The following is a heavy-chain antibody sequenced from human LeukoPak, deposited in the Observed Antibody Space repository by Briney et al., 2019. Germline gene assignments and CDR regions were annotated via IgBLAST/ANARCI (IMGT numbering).Heavy chain of an antibody. J-gene: IGHJ4*02. CDR1: GFTFSSYG. D-gene: IGHD3-22*01. CDR2: ISGSGGST. V-gene: IGHV3-23*01. Sequence: GGTLRLSCAASGFTFSSYGMSWVRQAPGKGLEWVSAISGSGGSTYYADSVKGRFTISRDNSKNTLYLQMNSLRAEDTAVYYCAKDYDRRTIVVVTPFRYWGQGTLVTVSS. CDR3: AKDYDRRTIVVVTPFRY.